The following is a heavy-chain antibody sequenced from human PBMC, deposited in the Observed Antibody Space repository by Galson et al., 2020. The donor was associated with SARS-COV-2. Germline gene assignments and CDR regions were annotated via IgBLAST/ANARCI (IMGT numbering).Heavy chain of an antibody. J-gene: IGHJ4*02. D-gene: IGHD1-26*01. CDR2: ISSSSSNI. V-gene: IGHV3-48*02. CDR1: GFTFSSNS. Sequence: GGSLRLSCAASGFTFSSNSMNWVRQAPGKGLEWVSHISSSSSNIYYADSVKGRFTISRDNAKSSLYLQMNSLRDEDTAVYYCASQSGGTYYYFDYWGQGTLVTVSS. CDR3: ASQSGGTYYYFDY.